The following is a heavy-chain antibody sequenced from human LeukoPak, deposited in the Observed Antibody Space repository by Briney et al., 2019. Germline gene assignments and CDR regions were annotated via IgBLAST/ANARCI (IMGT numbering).Heavy chain of an antibody. Sequence: SVKVSCKASGGTFSSYAISWVRQTPGQGLEWMGGIIPIFGTANYAQKFQGRVTITADESTSTAYMELSSLRSEDTAVYYCARGGPTAMHFDYWGQGTLVTVSS. CDR2: IIPIFGTA. V-gene: IGHV1-69*13. CDR1: GGTFSSYA. CDR3: ARGGPTAMHFDY. J-gene: IGHJ4*02. D-gene: IGHD5-18*01.